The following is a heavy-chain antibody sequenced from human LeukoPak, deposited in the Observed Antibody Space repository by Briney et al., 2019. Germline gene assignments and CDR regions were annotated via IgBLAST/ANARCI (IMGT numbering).Heavy chain of an antibody. V-gene: IGHV1-2*02. CDR1: GYTFTGYY. CDR2: INPNSGGT. CDR3: ARVVGATSPFDY. Sequence: ASVKVSCKASGYTFTGYYMHWVRQAPGKGLEWMGWINPNSGGTNYAQKFQGRVTMTRDTSISTAYMELSRLRSDDTAVYYCARVVGATSPFDYWGQGTLVTVSS. D-gene: IGHD1-26*01. J-gene: IGHJ4*02.